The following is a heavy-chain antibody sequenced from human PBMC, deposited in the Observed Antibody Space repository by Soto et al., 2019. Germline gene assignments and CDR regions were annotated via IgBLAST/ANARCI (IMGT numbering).Heavy chain of an antibody. V-gene: IGHV3-21*01. J-gene: IGHJ6*02. CDR2: ISSSSSYI. CDR3: ARVRGGGYYYYYRMDV. CDR1: GFTFSSYS. Sequence: EVQLVESGGGLVKPGGSLRLSCAASGFTFSSYSMNWVRQAPGKGLEWVSSISSSSSYIYYADSVKGRFTISRDNAKNSLYLQMNSLRADDTAVYYCARVRGGGYYYYYRMDVWGQGTTVTVSS. D-gene: IGHD3-16*01.